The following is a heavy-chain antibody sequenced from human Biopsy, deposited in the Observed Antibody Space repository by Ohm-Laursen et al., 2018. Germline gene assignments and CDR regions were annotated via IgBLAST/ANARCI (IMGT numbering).Heavy chain of an antibody. V-gene: IGHV1-2*02. CDR3: ARDPLNGHKHFDY. J-gene: IGHJ4*02. CDR1: SYTFTDYN. CDR2: INCKTGAT. Sequence: ATVKISCKASSYTFTDYNIHWMLQAPGQGLEWLGYINCKTGATNYAQKFQGTVTMTRDTSISTAYLALGSLRSADTAIYYCARDPLNGHKHFDYWGQGSLVTVSS. D-gene: IGHD2-8*01.